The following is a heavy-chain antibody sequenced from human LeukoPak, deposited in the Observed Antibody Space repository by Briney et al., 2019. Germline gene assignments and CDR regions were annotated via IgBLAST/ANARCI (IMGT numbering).Heavy chain of an antibody. Sequence: PGGSLRLSCADSGFTVSSNYMRWVRQAPGKGPEWVSVIYSGGSAHYADSVKGRFTISRDNSTNTLYLQMNSLRAEDTAVYYCARDRLHYDSLTGYPADWGQGTRVTVSS. CDR3: ARDRLHYDSLTGYPAD. CDR2: IYSGGSA. D-gene: IGHD3-9*01. J-gene: IGHJ4*02. CDR1: GFTVSSNY. V-gene: IGHV3-66*01.